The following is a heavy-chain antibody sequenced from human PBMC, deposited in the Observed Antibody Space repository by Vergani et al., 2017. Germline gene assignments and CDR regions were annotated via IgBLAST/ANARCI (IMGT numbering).Heavy chain of an antibody. CDR3: ARDIGYCRSTSCYDAFDI. CDR1: GFSFTSYG. V-gene: IGHV3-21*01. Sequence: VRLVEAGGGVVQPGRSLRLSCAASGFSFTSYGMHWVRQAPGKGLEWVSSISSSSSYIYYADSVKGRFTISRDNAKNSLYLQMNSLRAEDTAVYYCARDIGYCRSTSCYDAFDIWGQGTMVTVSS. CDR2: ISSSSSYI. J-gene: IGHJ3*02. D-gene: IGHD2-2*01.